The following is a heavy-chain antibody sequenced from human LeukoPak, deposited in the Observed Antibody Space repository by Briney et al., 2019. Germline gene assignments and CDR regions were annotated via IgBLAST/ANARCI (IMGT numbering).Heavy chain of an antibody. CDR3: ARRRVRGVIGGNWFDP. CDR1: GFTFSSYG. Sequence: GSLRLSCAASGFTFSSYGMHWVRQAPGKGLEWIGEINHSGSTNYNPSLKSRVTISVDTSKNQFSLKLSSVTAADTAVYYCARRRVRGVIGGNWFDPWGQGTLVTVSS. CDR2: INHSGST. D-gene: IGHD3-10*01. V-gene: IGHV4-34*01. J-gene: IGHJ5*02.